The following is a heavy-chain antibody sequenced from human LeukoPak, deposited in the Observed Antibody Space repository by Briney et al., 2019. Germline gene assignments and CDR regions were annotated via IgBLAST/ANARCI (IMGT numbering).Heavy chain of an antibody. J-gene: IGHJ5*02. CDR3: AGGPLEYCSGGTCYSGRNWFDP. D-gene: IGHD2-15*01. Sequence: GASVKVSCKASGYTFTSYYMHWVRQAPGQGLEWMGIINPSGGSTSYAQKFQGRVTMTRDMSTSTVYMELRRLRYDDTAAYYCAGGPLEYCSGGTCYSGRNWFDPWGQGTLVTVSS. V-gene: IGHV1-46*01. CDR1: GYTFTSYY. CDR2: INPSGGST.